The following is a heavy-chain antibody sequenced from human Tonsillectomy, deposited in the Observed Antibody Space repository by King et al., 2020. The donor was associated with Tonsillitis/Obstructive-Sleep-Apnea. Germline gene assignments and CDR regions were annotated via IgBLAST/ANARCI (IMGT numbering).Heavy chain of an antibody. CDR3: ARQCGIKGTMWYFDL. Sequence: QLVQSGAEVKKPGESLKISCKGSGYTFSSDWIGWVRQMPGKGLEWMGIIYPADSDTRYSPAFQGQVTISADKSINTAYLQWSSLKAADTAMYYCARQCGIKGTMWYFDLWGRGTLVTVSS. CDR2: IYPADSDT. CDR1: GYTFSSDW. V-gene: IGHV5-51*01. J-gene: IGHJ2*01. D-gene: IGHD1-7*01.